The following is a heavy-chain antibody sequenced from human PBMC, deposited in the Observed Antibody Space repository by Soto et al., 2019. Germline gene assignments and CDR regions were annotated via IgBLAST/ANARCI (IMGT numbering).Heavy chain of an antibody. D-gene: IGHD3-22*01. CDR1: GFTFTSSA. CDR3: AAARDSSGYPIEDAFDI. Sequence: SVKVSCKASGFTFTSSAVQWVRQARGQRLEWIGWIVVGSGNTNYAQKFQERVTITRDMSTNTAYMELSSLRSEDTAVYYCAAARDSSGYPIEDAFDIWGQGTMVTVSS. J-gene: IGHJ3*02. V-gene: IGHV1-58*01. CDR2: IVVGSGNT.